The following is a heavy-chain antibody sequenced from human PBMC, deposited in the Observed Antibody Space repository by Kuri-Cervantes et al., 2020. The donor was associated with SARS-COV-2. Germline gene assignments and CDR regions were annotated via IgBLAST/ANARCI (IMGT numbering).Heavy chain of an antibody. V-gene: IGHV3-64*01. Sequence: GGSLRLSCAASGFTFSSYEMHWVRQAPGKGLEYVSVISSNGGSTYYANSVKGRFTISRDNSKNTLYLQMSSLRAEDTAVYYCVKDRGSTSYYYGMDVWGQGTTVTVSS. CDR3: VKDRGSTSYYYGMDV. CDR1: GFTFSSYE. CDR2: ISSNGGST. J-gene: IGHJ6*02. D-gene: IGHD2-2*01.